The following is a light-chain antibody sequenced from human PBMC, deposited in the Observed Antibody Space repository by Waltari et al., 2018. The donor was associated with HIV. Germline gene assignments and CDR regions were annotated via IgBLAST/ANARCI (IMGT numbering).Light chain of an antibody. Sequence: QSVLTQPASVSGSPGQSITISCTGTSSDIGGYNSVSWYQQHPRKAPKLLIYEVSNRPSGVSDRFSGSRSGNTASLTISGLQAEDEADYFCSSYAGSSIFVVFGGGTKLTVL. CDR1: SSDIGGYNS. J-gene: IGLJ2*01. V-gene: IGLV2-14*01. CDR2: EVS. CDR3: SSYAGSSIFVV.